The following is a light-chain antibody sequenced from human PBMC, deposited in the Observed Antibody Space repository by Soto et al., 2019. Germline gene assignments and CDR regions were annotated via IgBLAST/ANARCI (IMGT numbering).Light chain of an antibody. Sequence: EIVMTQSPATLSVSPGERATLSCRASQSVSSNLAWYQQKPGQAPRLLIYGASIRATGIPARFSGSGSGTEFTLTISSLQSEDFAVYSCQQYNNWPLWTFGQGTKVEIK. V-gene: IGKV3-15*01. CDR3: QQYNNWPLWT. CDR1: QSVSSN. CDR2: GAS. J-gene: IGKJ1*01.